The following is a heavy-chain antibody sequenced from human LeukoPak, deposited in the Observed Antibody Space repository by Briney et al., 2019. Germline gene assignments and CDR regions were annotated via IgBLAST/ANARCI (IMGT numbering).Heavy chain of an antibody. Sequence: GGSLRLSCVVSGFNFIDYALAWVRQAPGEGPQWVSAISGSGAATYYADSVKDRFTISRDNSKSTVYLQMDGLRAEDTAVYYCATAPPEWELPYYYFDYWGQGTLVTVSS. V-gene: IGHV3-23*01. CDR3: ATAPPEWELPYYYFDY. CDR2: ISGSGAAT. CDR1: GFNFIDYA. D-gene: IGHD1-26*01. J-gene: IGHJ4*02.